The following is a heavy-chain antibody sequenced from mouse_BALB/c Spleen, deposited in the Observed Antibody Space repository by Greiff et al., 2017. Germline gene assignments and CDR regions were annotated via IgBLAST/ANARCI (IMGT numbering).Heavy chain of an antibody. V-gene: IGHV5-12-2*01. CDR1: GFTFSSYP. CDR2: ISNGGGST. Sequence: VQLKESGGCLVKLGGSLKLSCAASGFTFSSYPMSWVRQTPEKRLEWVANISNGGGSTYYPETVKGRFTISRDHAKNTLFRQMSSLKSEDTAMYYCARGSASYRMDDWGEGTSVTVSS. CDR3: ARGSASYRMDD. J-gene: IGHJ4*01. D-gene: IGHD3-1*01.